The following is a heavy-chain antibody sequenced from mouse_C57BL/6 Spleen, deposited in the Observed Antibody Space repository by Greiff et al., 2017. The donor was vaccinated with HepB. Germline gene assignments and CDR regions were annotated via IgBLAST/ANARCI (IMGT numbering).Heavy chain of an antibody. CDR3: ARSSNWFFDY. Sequence: EVKLMESGGGLVQPGGSLSLSCAASGFTFTDYYMSWVRQPPGKALEWLGFIRNKANGYTTEYSASVKGRFTIARDNSQSILYLQMNALRAEDSATYYCARSSNWFFDYWGQGTTLTVSS. D-gene: IGHD2-5*01. V-gene: IGHV7-3*01. CDR2: IRNKANGYTT. CDR1: GFTFTDYY. J-gene: IGHJ2*01.